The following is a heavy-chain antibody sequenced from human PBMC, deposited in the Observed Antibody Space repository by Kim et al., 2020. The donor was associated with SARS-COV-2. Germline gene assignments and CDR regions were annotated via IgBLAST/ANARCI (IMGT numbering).Heavy chain of an antibody. Sequence: SETLSLTCTVSGGSISSSSYYWGWLRQPPGKGLEWIRSNYYSGSYYYTPYLQSSITISAATNQNHFTLNPSTVTDAATAVYSCASAGVGLDFSGQGNLVT. CDR2: NYYSGSY. CDR3: ASAGVGLDF. J-gene: IGHJ4*02. CDR1: GGSISSSSYY. V-gene: IGHV4-39*02.